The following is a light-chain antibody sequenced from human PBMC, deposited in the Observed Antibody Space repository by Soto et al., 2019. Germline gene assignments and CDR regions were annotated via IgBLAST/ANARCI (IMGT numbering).Light chain of an antibody. J-gene: IGKJ1*01. V-gene: IGKV2-24*01. CDR1: QSLVYSDGNTY. CDR2: QVS. Sequence: DIVMTQTPLSSPVTLGQPASISCRSSQSLVYSDGNTYLSWLQQRPGQPPRLLIYQVSNRFSGVPDRFSGSGAGTDFTLKISRVEAEAVGVYYCVQFSHFPRTFGHGTKVDIK. CDR3: VQFSHFPRT.